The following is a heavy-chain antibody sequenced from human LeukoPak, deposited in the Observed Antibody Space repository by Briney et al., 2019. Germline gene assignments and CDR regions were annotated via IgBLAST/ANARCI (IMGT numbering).Heavy chain of an antibody. CDR1: GFTFSSYA. D-gene: IGHD6-25*01. Sequence: LTGRSLRLSCAASGFTFSSYAMSWVRQAPGKGPEWVSTISIDGGRTYYADSVKGRFTVSRDTSKNTLYLQMNSLRAEDTAVYYCARKGIGSSRYQNMDVWGKGTTVTVSS. CDR2: ISIDGGRT. CDR3: ARKGIGSSRYQNMDV. V-gene: IGHV3-23*01. J-gene: IGHJ6*03.